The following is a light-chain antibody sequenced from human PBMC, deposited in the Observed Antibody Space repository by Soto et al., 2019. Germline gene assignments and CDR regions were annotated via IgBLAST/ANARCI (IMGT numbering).Light chain of an antibody. CDR2: EVS. V-gene: IGLV2-14*01. CDR1: SSDVGGYNY. J-gene: IGLJ2*01. CDR3: SSNTSSSTLV. Sequence: QSVLTQPASVSGSPGQSITISCTGTSSDVGGYNYVSWYQQHPGKAPKLMIYEVSNRPSGVSNRFSGSKSGNTASLTISGVQAEGEADYYCSSNTSSSTLVFGGGTKVTVL.